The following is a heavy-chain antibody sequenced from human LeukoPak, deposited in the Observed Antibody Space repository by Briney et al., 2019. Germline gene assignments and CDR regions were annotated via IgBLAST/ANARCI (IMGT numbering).Heavy chain of an antibody. CDR3: ARDALRVVVPAAMLRGYYYYMDV. CDR2: TSSSSSHI. CDR1: GFAFSSYS. J-gene: IGHJ6*03. V-gene: IGHV3-21*01. D-gene: IGHD2-2*01. Sequence: PGGSLRLSCAASGFAFSSYSMNWVRQAPGKGLEWVSSTSSSSSHIYYADSVKGRFTISRDNAKNSLYLQMNSLRAEDTAVYYCARDALRVVVPAAMLRGYYYYMDVWGKGTTVTVSS.